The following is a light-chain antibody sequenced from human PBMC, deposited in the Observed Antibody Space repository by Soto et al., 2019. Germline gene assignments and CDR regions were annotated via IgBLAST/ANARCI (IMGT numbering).Light chain of an antibody. J-gene: IGLJ1*01. CDR1: KLEKKF. CDR3: QAWDTTTYV. V-gene: IGLV3-1*01. Sequence: SYELTRPPSVSVFPGQTATITCSGDKLEKKFVCWYQQRPGQSPVLVIYQDDKRPPGIPERFSGSNSGNTATLTIGGTQAVDEAAYYCQAWDTTTYVFGPGTKV. CDR2: QDD.